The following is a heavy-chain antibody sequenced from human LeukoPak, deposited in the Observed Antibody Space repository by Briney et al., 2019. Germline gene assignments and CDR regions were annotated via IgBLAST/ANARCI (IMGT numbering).Heavy chain of an antibody. J-gene: IGHJ4*02. D-gene: IGHD3-10*01. CDR1: GYSFTTYW. V-gene: IGHV5-51*01. Sequence: GESLKISCKGSGYSFTTYWIGWVRQMPGKGLEWMGIIYPSDSDTRYSPSFQGQVTISADKSISTAYLLWTSLKASDTAMYYCARPMVRGVITSPFDCWGQGTLVTVSS. CDR2: IYPSDSDT. CDR3: ARPMVRGVITSPFDC.